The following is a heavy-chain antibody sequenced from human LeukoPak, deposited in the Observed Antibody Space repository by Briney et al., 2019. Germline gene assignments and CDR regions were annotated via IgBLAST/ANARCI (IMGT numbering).Heavy chain of an antibody. Sequence: ASVKVSCKASGYTFTGHYVHWLRQAPGQGLEWMGWISAYNGNTNYAQKLQGRVTMTTDTSTSTAYMELRSLRSDDTAVYYCARLSDILTGYYTPYYYYYGMDVWGQGTTVTVSS. CDR2: ISAYNGNT. V-gene: IGHV1-18*04. D-gene: IGHD3-9*01. CDR3: ARLSDILTGYYTPYYYYYGMDV. CDR1: GYTFTGHY. J-gene: IGHJ6*02.